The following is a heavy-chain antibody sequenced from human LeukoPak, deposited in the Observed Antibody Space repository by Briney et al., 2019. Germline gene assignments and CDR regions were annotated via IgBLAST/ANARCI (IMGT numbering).Heavy chain of an antibody. CDR3: ARVYYDGTYYFDY. J-gene: IGHJ4*02. D-gene: IGHD3-22*01. V-gene: IGHV3-66*01. Sequence: GGSLRLSCAASGFTVSSNYMSWVRQAPGKGLEWVSVIYSGGSTYYADSVKGRFTISRDNSKNTLYLQMNSLRVEDTAVYYCARVYYDGTYYFDYWGQGTLVTVSS. CDR2: IYSGGST. CDR1: GFTVSSNY.